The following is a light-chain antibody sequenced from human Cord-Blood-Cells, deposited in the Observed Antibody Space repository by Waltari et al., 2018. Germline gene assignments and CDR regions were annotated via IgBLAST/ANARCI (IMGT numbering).Light chain of an antibody. CDR2: EGS. CDR1: NSDVGSYNL. V-gene: IGLV2-23*01. CDR3: CSYAGSSTWV. Sequence: QSALTQPASVSGSPGQSITISCTGTNSDVGSYNLVSWYQQHPGKAPKLMIYEGSKRPSGVSNLFSGSKSGNTASLTISGLQAEDEADYYYCSYAGSSTWVFGGGTKLTVL. J-gene: IGLJ3*02.